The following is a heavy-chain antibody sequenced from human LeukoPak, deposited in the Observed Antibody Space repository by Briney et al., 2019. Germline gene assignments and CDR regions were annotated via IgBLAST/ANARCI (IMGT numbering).Heavy chain of an antibody. D-gene: IGHD3-3*01. CDR1: GGSFSGYY. J-gene: IGHJ4*02. CDR2: INHSGST. CDR3: ARAARGEAPYYDFWSGYLDYFDY. Sequence: SETLSVTCAVYGGSFSGYYWSWIRQPPGKGLEWIGEINHSGSTNYNPSLKSRVTISVDTSKNQFSLKLSSVTAADTAVYYCARAARGEAPYYDFWSGYLDYFDYWGQGTLVTVSS. V-gene: IGHV4-34*01.